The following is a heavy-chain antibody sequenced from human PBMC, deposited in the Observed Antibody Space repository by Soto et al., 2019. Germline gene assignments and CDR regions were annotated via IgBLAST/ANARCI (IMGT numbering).Heavy chain of an antibody. CDR1: GGSIGNYY. CDR2: IYTSGRT. CDR3: ARDYDVNTALDYWYFDL. D-gene: IGHD5-18*01. Sequence: QVQLQESGPGLVKPSESLSLTCSVSGGSIGNYYWAWIRQSAGKGLEWIGRIYTSGRTNYNPSLMGRVTMSIDTSKNQFSLRLTSVTAADTAMYYCARDYDVNTALDYWYFDLWGRGTLVTVSS. J-gene: IGHJ2*01. V-gene: IGHV4-4*07.